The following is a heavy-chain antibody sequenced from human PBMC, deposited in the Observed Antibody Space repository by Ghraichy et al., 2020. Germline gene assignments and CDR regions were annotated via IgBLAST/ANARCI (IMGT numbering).Heavy chain of an antibody. CDR3: ARERLGAGYSYALQHMDV. CDR2: INPSGGST. D-gene: IGHD5-18*01. J-gene: IGHJ6*03. Sequence: ASVKVSCKASGYTFTSYYMHWVRQAPGQGLEWMGIINPSGGSTSYAQKFQGRVTMTRDTSTSTVYMELSSLRSEDTAVYYCARERLGAGYSYALQHMDVWGKGTMVTVSS. V-gene: IGHV1-46*03. CDR1: GYTFTSYY.